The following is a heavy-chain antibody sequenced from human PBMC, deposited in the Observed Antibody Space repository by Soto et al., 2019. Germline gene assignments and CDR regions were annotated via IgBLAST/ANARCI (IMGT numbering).Heavy chain of an antibody. V-gene: IGHV1-69*04. CDR3: ARDRSRGAVALFDY. CDR2: IIPILGIA. Sequence: SVEVSCEASRGGFSSYTLSWVRQAPGQGLEWMGRIIPILGIANYAQKFQGRVTITADKSTSTAYMELSSLRSEDTAVYYCARDRSRGAVALFDYWGQGTLVTVSS. J-gene: IGHJ4*02. D-gene: IGHD6-19*01. CDR1: RGGFSSYT.